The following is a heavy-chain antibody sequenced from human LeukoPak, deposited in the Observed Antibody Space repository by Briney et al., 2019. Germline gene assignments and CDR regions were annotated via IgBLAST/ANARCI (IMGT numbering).Heavy chain of an antibody. V-gene: IGHV1-2*06. CDR2: INPNSGGT. Sequence: GASVKVSCKASGYTFTGYYNHWVRQAPGQGLEWMGRINPNSGGTNYAQKFQGRVTMTRDTSISTAYMELSRLRSDDTAVYYCARDNLLDAFDIWGQGTMVTVSS. CDR1: GYTFTGYY. J-gene: IGHJ3*02. CDR3: ARDNLLDAFDI.